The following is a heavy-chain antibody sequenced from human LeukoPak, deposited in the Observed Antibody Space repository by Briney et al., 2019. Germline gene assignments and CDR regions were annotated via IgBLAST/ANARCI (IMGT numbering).Heavy chain of an antibody. CDR3: ARGLYDILTDHAFDI. J-gene: IGHJ3*02. D-gene: IGHD3-9*01. CDR1: GGSISSSSYY. Sequence: PSETLSLTCTVSGGSISSSSYYWGWIRQPPGKGLEWIGSIYYSGSTYYNPSLKSRVTISVDTSKNQFSLKLSSVTAADTAVYYCARGLYDILTDHAFDIWGQGTTVTVSS. V-gene: IGHV4-39*07. CDR2: IYYSGST.